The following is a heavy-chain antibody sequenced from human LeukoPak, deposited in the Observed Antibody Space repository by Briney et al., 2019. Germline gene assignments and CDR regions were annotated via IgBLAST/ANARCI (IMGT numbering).Heavy chain of an antibody. CDR3: AREIVAASDY. Sequence: KPGGSLRLSCAASGFTFSSYAMNWVRQAPGKGLEWVSSISSTSSHLFYADSVKGRFTISRDNAKNSLYLQMNRLRAEDTAVYYCAREIVAASDYWGQGTLVTVSS. CDR1: GFTFSSYA. J-gene: IGHJ4*02. V-gene: IGHV3-21*01. D-gene: IGHD1-26*01. CDR2: ISSTSSHL.